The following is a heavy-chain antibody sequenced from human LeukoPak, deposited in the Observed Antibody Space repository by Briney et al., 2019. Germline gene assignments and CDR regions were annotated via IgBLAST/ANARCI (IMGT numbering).Heavy chain of an antibody. CDR3: ARLTLWQQLTTFDY. J-gene: IGHJ4*02. V-gene: IGHV1-3*01. CDR1: GGTFSSYA. D-gene: IGHD6-13*01. Sequence: ASVKVSCKASGGTFSSYAISCVRQAPGQGREWMGWINAGNGNTKYSQKFQGRVTITRETSARTAYMELSSLRSEDTAVYYCARLTLWQQLTTFDYWGQGTLVTVSS. CDR2: INAGNGNT.